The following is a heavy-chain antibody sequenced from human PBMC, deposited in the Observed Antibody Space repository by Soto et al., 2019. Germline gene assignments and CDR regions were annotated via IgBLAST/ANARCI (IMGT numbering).Heavy chain of an antibody. CDR1: GFTFISHT. J-gene: IGHJ4*02. Sequence: EVQLVESGGGLVKPGGSLRLSCAVSGFTFISHTLNWVRQAPGKGLEWVSSISGSGSPYYADSVKGRFTISRDNAQNSLYLQMSSRRSEDTAVYHCSREVQPVFRREYDYWGQGTLVTVPS. CDR3: SREVQPVFRREYDY. CDR2: ISGSGSP. V-gene: IGHV3-21*04.